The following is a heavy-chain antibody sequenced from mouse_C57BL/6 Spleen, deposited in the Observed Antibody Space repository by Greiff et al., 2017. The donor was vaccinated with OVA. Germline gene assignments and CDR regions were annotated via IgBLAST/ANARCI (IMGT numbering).Heavy chain of an antibody. CDR1: GYAFSSSW. V-gene: IGHV1-82*01. J-gene: IGHJ3*01. Sequence: VQLQQSGPELVKPGASVKISCKASGYAFSSSWMNWVKQRPGKGLEWIGRIYPGDGDTNYNGKFKGKATLTADKSSSTAYMQLSSLTSEDSAVYCCARTKDYGRAWFAYWGQGTLVTVSA. CDR3: ARTKDYGRAWFAY. D-gene: IGHD2-4*01. CDR2: IYPGDGDT.